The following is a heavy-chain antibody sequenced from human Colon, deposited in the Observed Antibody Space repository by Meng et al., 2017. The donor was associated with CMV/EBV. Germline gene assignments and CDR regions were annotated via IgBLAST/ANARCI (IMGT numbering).Heavy chain of an antibody. D-gene: IGHD1-26*01. J-gene: IGHJ4*02. V-gene: IGHV1-2*02. CDR2: INPITGGT. CDR3: ASLSGGDFDY. CDR1: GYTFTGYF. Sequence: VLLGQVGGGGKMPGVSMEGSWKASGYTFTGYFTYWVRQAPGQGLEWLGVINPITGGTNYAQKFQGRVTMTRDTSMNTAYMELSRLRSDDTAVYYCASLSGGDFDYWGQGTLVTVSS.